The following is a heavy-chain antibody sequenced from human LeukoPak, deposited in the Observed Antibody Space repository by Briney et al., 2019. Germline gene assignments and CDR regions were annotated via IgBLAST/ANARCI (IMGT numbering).Heavy chain of an antibody. V-gene: IGHV4-59*01. D-gene: IGHD4-11*01. CDR1: GGSISSYY. CDR2: IYYNGST. J-gene: IGHJ4*02. CDR3: ARGYDYNFDY. Sequence: SETLSLTCTVSGGSISSYYWSWIRQPPGKGLEWIGYIYYNGSTNYNPSLKSRVTISVDTSKNQFSLKLSSVTAADTAVYYCARGYDYNFDYWGQGTLVTASS.